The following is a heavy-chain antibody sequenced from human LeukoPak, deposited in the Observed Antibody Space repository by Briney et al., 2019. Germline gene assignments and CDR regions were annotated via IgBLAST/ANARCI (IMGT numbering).Heavy chain of an antibody. V-gene: IGHV4-39*01. CDR3: ARQDGCSSTSCSTRGGYYFDY. CDR1: GDSISSSSYY. D-gene: IGHD2-2*01. CDR2: IYYNGST. Sequence: SETLSLTCTVSGDSISSSSYYWGWIRQPPGKGLERIESIYYNGSTYYYPSLKSRVTIAVDTSKNQFSLKLSSVTAADTAVYYCARQDGCSSTSCSTRGGYYFDYWGQGTLVTVSS. J-gene: IGHJ4*02.